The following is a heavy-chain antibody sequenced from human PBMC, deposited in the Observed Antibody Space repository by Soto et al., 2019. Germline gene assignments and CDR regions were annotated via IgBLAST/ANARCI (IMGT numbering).Heavy chain of an antibody. CDR3: GRGRSGQIVVFY. CDR2: IGPESGAT. CDR1: GYTFTGHY. V-gene: IGHV1-2*02. J-gene: IGHJ4*02. D-gene: IGHD1-26*01. Sequence: SVKVSCKASGYTFTGHYIHWVRQAPEQGPEWMGEIGPESGATRYAQKFQGRVTMTRDMSITTVYMELNNLSPDDTAVYYCGRGRSGQIVVFYWGQGTPVTVSS.